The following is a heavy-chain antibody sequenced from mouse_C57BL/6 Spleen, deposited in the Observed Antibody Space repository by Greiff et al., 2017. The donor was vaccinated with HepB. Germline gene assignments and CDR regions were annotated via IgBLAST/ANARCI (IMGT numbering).Heavy chain of an antibody. CDR3: ARDLRTGPYFDY. J-gene: IGHJ2*01. V-gene: IGHV1-59*01. CDR2: IDPSDSYT. D-gene: IGHD4-1*01. CDR1: GYTFTSYW. Sequence: VQLQQSGAELVRPGTSVKLSCKASGYTFTSYWMHWVKQRPGQGLEWIGVIDPSDSYTNYNQKFKGKATLTVDTSSSTAYMQLSSLTSEDSAVYYCARDLRTGPYFDYWGQGTTLTVSS.